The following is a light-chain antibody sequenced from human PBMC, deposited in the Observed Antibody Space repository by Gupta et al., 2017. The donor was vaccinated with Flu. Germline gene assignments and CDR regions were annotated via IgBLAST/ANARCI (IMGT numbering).Light chain of an antibody. J-gene: IGLJ2*01. CDR1: SADIGIFDF. CDR2: EVT. Sequence: SALTQPPSASGSPGQSVTISCTGTSADIGIFDFVSWYQQHPDKAPKLMIYEVTKRPSGVPDRFSGSKSGTTASLTVSGLQDEEEGDYYCSSDAGSNTMIFGGGTKLTVL. V-gene: IGLV2-8*01. CDR3: SSDAGSNTMI.